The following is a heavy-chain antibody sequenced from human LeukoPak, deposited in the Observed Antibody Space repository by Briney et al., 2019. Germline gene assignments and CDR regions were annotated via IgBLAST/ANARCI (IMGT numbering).Heavy chain of an antibody. CDR1: GGSINNYY. V-gene: IGHV4-59*12. Sequence: SETLSLTCTVSGGSINNYYWSWIRQPPGKGLEWIGYIYYSGSTNYNPSLKSRVTISVDRSKNQFSLKLSSVTAADTAVYYCARGVVLLWFGELVSYFDYWGQGTLVTVSP. J-gene: IGHJ4*02. CDR3: ARGVVLLWFGELVSYFDY. D-gene: IGHD3-10*01. CDR2: IYYSGST.